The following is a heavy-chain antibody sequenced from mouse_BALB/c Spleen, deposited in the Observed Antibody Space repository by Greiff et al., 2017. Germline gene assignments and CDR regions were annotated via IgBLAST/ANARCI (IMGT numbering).Heavy chain of an antibody. CDR3: ARDDCDH. CDR1: GFNIKDTY. Sequence: EVQLQQSGAELVKPGASVKLSCTASGFNIKDTYMHWVKQRPEQGLEWIGRIYPANGNTKYDPKFQGKATITADTSSNTAYLQRSSLTSEDTAVCYCARDDCDHWGQGTLVTVSA. CDR2: IYPANGNT. V-gene: IGHV14-3*02. J-gene: IGHJ3*01. D-gene: IGHD2-4*01.